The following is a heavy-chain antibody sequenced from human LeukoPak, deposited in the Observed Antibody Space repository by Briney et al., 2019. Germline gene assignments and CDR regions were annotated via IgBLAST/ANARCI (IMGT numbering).Heavy chain of an antibody. Sequence: PSETLSLTCTVSGYSISSGYYWGWIRQPPGKGLEWIGSIYHSGSTYYNPSLKSRVTISVDTSKNQFSLKLSSVTAADTAVYYCARDGCSSTSCYFIYYYYMDVWGKGTTVTVSS. V-gene: IGHV4-38-2*02. CDR2: IYHSGST. J-gene: IGHJ6*03. D-gene: IGHD2-2*01. CDR3: ARDGCSSTSCYFIYYYYMDV. CDR1: GYSISSGYY.